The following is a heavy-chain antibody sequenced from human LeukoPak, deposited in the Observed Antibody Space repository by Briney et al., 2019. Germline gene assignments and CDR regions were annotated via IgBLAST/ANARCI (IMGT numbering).Heavy chain of an antibody. V-gene: IGHV1-69*05. D-gene: IGHD1-26*01. CDR1: GGTFSSYA. J-gene: IGHJ3*02. Sequence: SVKVSCKASGGTFSSYAISWVRQAPGQGLEWMGRIIPIFGTANYAQKFQGRVTITTDESTSTAYMELSSLRSEDTAVYYCARDRIVGPMESAFDIWGQGTMVTVSP. CDR3: ARDRIVGPMESAFDI. CDR2: IIPIFGTA.